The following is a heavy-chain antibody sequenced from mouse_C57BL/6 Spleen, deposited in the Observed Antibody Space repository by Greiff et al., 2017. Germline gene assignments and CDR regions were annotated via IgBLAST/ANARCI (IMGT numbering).Heavy chain of an antibody. J-gene: IGHJ4*01. Sequence: QVQLQPPGAELVRPGSSVKLSCQASGYTFPSYWMPWVKQRPIQGLEWLGKIDPSDSETHYNQKFKDKATLTVDKSSSTAYMQLSSLTSEDSAVYDCASSGGHEYGSSTYAMDYWGQGTSVTVSA. V-gene: IGHV1-52*01. CDR2: IDPSDSET. CDR3: ASSGGHEYGSSTYAMDY. CDR1: GYTFPSYW. D-gene: IGHD1-1*01.